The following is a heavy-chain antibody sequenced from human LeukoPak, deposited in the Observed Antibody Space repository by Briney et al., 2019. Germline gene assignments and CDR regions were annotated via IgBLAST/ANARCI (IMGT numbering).Heavy chain of an antibody. CDR3: ARDDDWNYEDY. CDR2: IKQDGSEK. D-gene: IGHD1-7*01. V-gene: IGHV3-7*01. Sequence: GGSLRLSCAASGFTFSNYWMSWIRQAPGKGLQWVANIKQDGSEKYYVDSVKGRFTITRDNAKKSLYLQMNRLRAEDTAVYYCARDDDWNYEDYWGQGTLVTVSS. CDR1: GFTFSNYW. J-gene: IGHJ4*02.